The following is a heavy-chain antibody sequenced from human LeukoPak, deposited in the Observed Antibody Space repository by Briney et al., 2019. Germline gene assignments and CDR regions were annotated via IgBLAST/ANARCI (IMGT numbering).Heavy chain of an antibody. D-gene: IGHD2-2*01. CDR1: GYTFTSYG. J-gene: IGHJ4*02. CDR3: AKQGPGYCSSTSCYGVDY. V-gene: IGHV7-4-1*02. CDR2: INTNTGNP. Sequence: ASVKVSCKASGYTFTSYGISWVRQAPGQGLEWMGWINTNTGNPTYAQGFTGRFVFSLDTSVSTAYLQISSLKAEDSAVYYCAKQGPGYCSSTSCYGVDYWGQGTLVTVSS.